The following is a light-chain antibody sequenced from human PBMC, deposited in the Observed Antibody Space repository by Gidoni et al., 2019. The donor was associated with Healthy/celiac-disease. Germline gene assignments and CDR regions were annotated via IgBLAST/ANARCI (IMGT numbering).Light chain of an antibody. Sequence: DIQMTQSPSTLSASVGDRVTITCRASQSISSWLAWYQQKPGKAPKLLIYDASSLESGVPSRFSGSGSGTEFTPTISSLQPDDFATYYCQQYNSYPWTFXQXTKVEIK. CDR3: QQYNSYPWT. CDR1: QSISSW. J-gene: IGKJ1*01. CDR2: DAS. V-gene: IGKV1-5*01.